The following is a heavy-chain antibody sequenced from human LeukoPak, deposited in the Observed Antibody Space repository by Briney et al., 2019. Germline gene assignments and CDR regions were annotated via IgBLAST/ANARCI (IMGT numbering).Heavy chain of an antibody. J-gene: IGHJ4*02. D-gene: IGHD3-3*01. CDR1: GFTFSSYS. V-gene: IGHV3-21*01. Sequence: GGSLRLSCAASGFTFSSYSMNWVRQAPGKGLEWVSSISSSSSYIYYADSVKGRFTISRDNAKNSLYLQMNSLRAEDTAVYYCARALEWLLYDFDYWGQGTLVTVSS. CDR3: ARALEWLLYDFDY. CDR2: ISSSSSYI.